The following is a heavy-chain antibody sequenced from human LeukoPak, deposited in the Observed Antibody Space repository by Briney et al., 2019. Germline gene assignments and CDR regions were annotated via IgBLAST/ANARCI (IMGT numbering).Heavy chain of an antibody. J-gene: IGHJ4*02. CDR2: INHSGST. D-gene: IGHD4-17*01. CDR3: ARGNTVTLPNY. Sequence: ECIGEINHSGSTNYNPSLKSRVTISVDTSKNQFSLKLSSVTAADTAVYYCARGNTVTLPNYWGQGTLVTVSS. V-gene: IGHV4-34*01.